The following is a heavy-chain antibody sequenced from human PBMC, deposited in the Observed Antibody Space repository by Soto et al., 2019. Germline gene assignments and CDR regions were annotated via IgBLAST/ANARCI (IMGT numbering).Heavy chain of an antibody. V-gene: IGHV3-33*01. Sequence: GGSLRLSCAASGFTFSSYGMHWVRQAPGKGLEWVAVIWYDGSNKYYADSVKGRFTISRDNSKNTLYLQMNSLRAEDTAVYYCARGDGSSGEVYGMDVWGQGTPVTVSS. CDR2: IWYDGSNK. D-gene: IGHD6-6*01. CDR3: ARGDGSSGEVYGMDV. CDR1: GFTFSSYG. J-gene: IGHJ6*02.